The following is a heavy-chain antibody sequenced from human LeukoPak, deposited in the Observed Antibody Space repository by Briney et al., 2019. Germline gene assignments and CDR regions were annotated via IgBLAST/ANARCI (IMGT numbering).Heavy chain of an antibody. Sequence: GGSLRLSCVTSGFTFSSYWMSWVRQAPGKGLEWVALIKQDGSEKYYVDSVKGRFTMSRDNAESSLYLQMNSLRVEDTAVYYCARANRVIVPFDYWGQGTLVTVSS. D-gene: IGHD3-16*02. V-gene: IGHV3-7*03. CDR1: GFTFSSYW. J-gene: IGHJ4*02. CDR3: ARANRVIVPFDY. CDR2: IKQDGSEK.